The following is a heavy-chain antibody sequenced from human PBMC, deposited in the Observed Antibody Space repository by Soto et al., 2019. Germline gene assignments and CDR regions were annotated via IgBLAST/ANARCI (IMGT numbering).Heavy chain of an antibody. D-gene: IGHD6-6*01. CDR1: SVSNAW. J-gene: IGHJ4*02. Sequence: SVSNAWMNWVRQAPGKGLEWVDRIKSKTDGGTTDYAAPVKGRFTISRDDSKNTLYLQMNSLKTEDTAVYYCTGSSSSWFAGDYWGQGTLVTVSS. CDR3: TGSSSSWFAGDY. CDR2: IKSKTDGGTT. V-gene: IGHV3-15*07.